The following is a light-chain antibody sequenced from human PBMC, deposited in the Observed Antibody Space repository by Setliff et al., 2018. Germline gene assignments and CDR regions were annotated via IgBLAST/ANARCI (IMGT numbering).Light chain of an antibody. CDR3: AAWDDSLRSVV. J-gene: IGLJ2*01. CDR1: KFNIGGND. CDR2: TNN. V-gene: IGLV1-47*01. Sequence: QSALAQPPSVSGTPGQRVTISCSGNKFNIGGNDVFWYQQLPGTAPKLLIYTNNQRPSGVPDRFSGSKSGTSASLAINGLRSEDEADYHCAAWDDSLRSVVFGGGTQRTVL.